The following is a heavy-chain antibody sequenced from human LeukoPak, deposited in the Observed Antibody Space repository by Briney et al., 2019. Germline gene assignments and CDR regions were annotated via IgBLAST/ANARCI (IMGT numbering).Heavy chain of an antibody. Sequence: SETLSLTCAVSGYSISSGYYWGWIRQPPGKGLERIGSIYHSGSTYYNPSLKSRVTISVDTSKNQFSLKLSSVTAADTAVYYCARTSGVFSNSYVWGKGTTLTVSS. V-gene: IGHV4-38-2*01. CDR2: IYHSGST. D-gene: IGHD3-9*01. J-gene: IGHJ6*04. CDR3: ARTSGVFSNSYV. CDR1: GYSISSGYY.